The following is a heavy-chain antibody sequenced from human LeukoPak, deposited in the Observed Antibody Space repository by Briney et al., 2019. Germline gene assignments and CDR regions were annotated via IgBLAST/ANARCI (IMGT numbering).Heavy chain of an antibody. J-gene: IGHJ4*02. CDR2: IGNDGSVK. Sequence: PGGSLRLSCAASGFTFSNSPMHWVRQAPGKGLEWVAVIGNDGSVKSEVESVKGRFAVSRDNSKNTLYLEMNSLGIEDTAVYYCAREMGSSGRAGFFDYWGQGNLVTVSS. D-gene: IGHD6-19*01. CDR3: AREMGSSGRAGFFDY. V-gene: IGHV3-30*09. CDR1: GFTFSNSP.